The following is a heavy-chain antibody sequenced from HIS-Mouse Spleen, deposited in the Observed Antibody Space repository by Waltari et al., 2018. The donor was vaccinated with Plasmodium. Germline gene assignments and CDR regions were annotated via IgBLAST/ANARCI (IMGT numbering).Heavy chain of an antibody. CDR2: TYQSGST. J-gene: IGHJ6*02. CDR3: ARVDYGSGDYYYYGMDV. V-gene: IGHV4-38-2*02. Sequence: QLQLQESGPGLVKPSETLSLTCTVSGYSISSGYYWGWIRQPPGKGLEWIGSTYQSGSTYYNPSLKSRVTISVDTSKNQFSLKLSSVTAADTAVYYCARVDYGSGDYYYYGMDVWGQGTTVTVSS. CDR1: GYSISSGYY. D-gene: IGHD3-10*01.